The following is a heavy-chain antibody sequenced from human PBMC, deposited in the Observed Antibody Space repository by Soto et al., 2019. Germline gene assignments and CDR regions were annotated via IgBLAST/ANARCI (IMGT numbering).Heavy chain of an antibody. CDR2: VNLLVSMS. V-gene: IGHV1-69*02. CDR3: ASSYGSGYRAFDS. D-gene: IGHD3-10*01. J-gene: IGHJ4*02. CDR1: GDTFNFYS. Sequence: QVQLVQSGAEVKRPGSSGKGSCKASGDTFNFYSINWVRQAPGLGREWRGRVNLLVSMSNYAQKFQGRVTMNADQCTSTAYMELSSVRSADTAIYYCASSYGSGYRAFDSWGKGALVTVS.